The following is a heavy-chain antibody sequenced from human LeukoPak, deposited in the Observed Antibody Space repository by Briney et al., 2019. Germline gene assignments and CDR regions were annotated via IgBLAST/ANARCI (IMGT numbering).Heavy chain of an antibody. CDR3: ARVFYDSSGYLFDY. V-gene: IGHV4-59*01. D-gene: IGHD3-22*01. Sequence: SETLSLTCTVSGGSIRSYYWSWIRQPPGKGLEWIGYIYYSGSTNYNPSLKSRVTISVDTSKNQFSLKLSSVTAADTAVYYCARVFYDSSGYLFDYWGQGTLVTVSS. CDR2: IYYSGST. J-gene: IGHJ4*02. CDR1: GGSIRSYY.